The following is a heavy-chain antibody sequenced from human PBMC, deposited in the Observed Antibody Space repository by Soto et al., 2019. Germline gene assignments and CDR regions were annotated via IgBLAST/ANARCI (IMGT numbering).Heavy chain of an antibody. J-gene: IGHJ4*02. V-gene: IGHV1-8*01. CDR3: ARGAYSSGWYAFVY. D-gene: IGHD6-19*01. Sequence: QVQLVQSGAEVKKPGASVKVSCKASGYTFTSYVINWVRQATGQGLEWMGWMNPNSGNTGYAQKFQGRVTMTRNTSISTAYMELSSLISEDTAVYYCARGAYSSGWYAFVYWGQGTLVTVSS. CDR2: MNPNSGNT. CDR1: GYTFTSYV.